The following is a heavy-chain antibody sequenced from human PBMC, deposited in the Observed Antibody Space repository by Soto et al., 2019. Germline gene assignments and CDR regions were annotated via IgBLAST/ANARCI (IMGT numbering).Heavy chain of an antibody. CDR3: ASLYYYDSSVQYDY. Sequence: SETLSLTCTVSGGSISNYYWSWIRQPPGKGLEWIGYIYYSGSTNYNPSLKSRVTISVDTSKNQFSLKLSSVTAADTAVYYCASLYYYDSSVQYDYWGQGILVTVS. CDR1: GGSISNYY. V-gene: IGHV4-59*08. D-gene: IGHD3-22*01. J-gene: IGHJ4*02. CDR2: IYYSGST.